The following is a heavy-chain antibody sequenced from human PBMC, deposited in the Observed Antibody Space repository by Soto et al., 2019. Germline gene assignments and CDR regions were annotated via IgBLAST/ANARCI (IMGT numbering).Heavy chain of an antibody. V-gene: IGHV3-23*01. CDR3: AKSYTSSWGYDY. Sequence: PVGSLRLSCAASGLTFSSYAMTWVRQAPGRGLEWVSAISGTGSPTYYADSVKGRFTISRDNSENTLYLQMNSLRAEDTAVYYCAKSYTSSWGYDYWGQGTLVTVSS. CDR2: ISGTGSPT. D-gene: IGHD6-13*01. J-gene: IGHJ4*02. CDR1: GLTFSSYA.